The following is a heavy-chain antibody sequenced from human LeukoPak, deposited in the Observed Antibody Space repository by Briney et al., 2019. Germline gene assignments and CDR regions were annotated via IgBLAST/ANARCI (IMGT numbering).Heavy chain of an antibody. CDR1: GGSISSHY. J-gene: IGHJ4*02. Sequence: SETLSLTRTVSGGSISSHYWSWVRQPPRKGLEWIGYIYYSGSTNYNPSLKSRVTISIVTSKNQFSLKLSSVTAADTAIYYCASGSYYFDFWGQGTLVTVSS. CDR2: IYYSGST. CDR3: ASGSYYFDF. D-gene: IGHD1-26*01. V-gene: IGHV4-59*11.